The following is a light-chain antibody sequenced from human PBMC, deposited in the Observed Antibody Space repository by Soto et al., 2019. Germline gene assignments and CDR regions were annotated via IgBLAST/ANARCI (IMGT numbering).Light chain of an antibody. CDR2: EVR. Sequence: QSVLTQPASVSGSPGQSITISCSGTISDVGTYNYVSWYQHHPGNAPKLMIYEVRNRPSGVSNRFSGSKSGDTASLTISGLQAEDEADYYCSSYTSSGTVVFGGGTKLTVL. CDR3: SSYTSSGTVV. CDR1: ISDVGTYNY. V-gene: IGLV2-14*01. J-gene: IGLJ2*01.